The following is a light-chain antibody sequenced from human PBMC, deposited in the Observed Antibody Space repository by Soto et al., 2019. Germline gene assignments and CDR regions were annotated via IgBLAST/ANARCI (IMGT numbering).Light chain of an antibody. J-gene: IGLJ1*01. CDR3: SSYKSSSTYV. V-gene: IGLV2-18*02. Sequence: QSVLAQPPSVSGSPGQSVTISCTGTSSDVGSYNRVSWYQQPPGTAPKVMIYDVSNRPSGVPDRFSGSKSGNTASLTISGLQAEDESDYYCSSYKSSSTYVFGTGTKVTVL. CDR1: SSDVGSYNR. CDR2: DVS.